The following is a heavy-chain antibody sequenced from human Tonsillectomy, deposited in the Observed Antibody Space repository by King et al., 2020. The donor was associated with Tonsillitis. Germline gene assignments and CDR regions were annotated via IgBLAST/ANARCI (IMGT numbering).Heavy chain of an antibody. Sequence: VQLVESGGGLVQPGGSLRLSCAASGFTFSSYAMSWVRQAPGKGLEWVSAISGSGGSTYSADSVKGRFTISRDNSKNTLYLQMNSLRAEDTAVYYCAKDSLYSSGGGGGYFDYWGQGTLVTVSS. D-gene: IGHD6-19*01. CDR1: GFTFSSYA. V-gene: IGHV3-23*04. CDR3: AKDSLYSSGGGGGYFDY. J-gene: IGHJ4*02. CDR2: ISGSGGST.